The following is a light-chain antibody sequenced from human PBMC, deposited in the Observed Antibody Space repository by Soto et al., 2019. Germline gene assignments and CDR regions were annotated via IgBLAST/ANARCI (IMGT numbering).Light chain of an antibody. CDR1: QSVLYSVNNKNY. V-gene: IGKV4-1*01. CDR3: QKFYYFPFP. Sequence: DIVMTQSPDSLAVSLGERATINCKSSQSVLYSVNNKNYLGWFQQKPGQPPKLLIYWASSRETGVPDRFSGRGFGKNFPPTLSRPQAEGGALFYCQKFYYFPFPFGQGPRLEFK. CDR2: WAS. J-gene: IGKJ5*01.